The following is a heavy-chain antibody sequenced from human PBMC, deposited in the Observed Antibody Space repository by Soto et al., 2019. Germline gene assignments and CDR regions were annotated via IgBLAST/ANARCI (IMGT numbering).Heavy chain of an antibody. CDR1: GYTFTSYA. CDR2: INAGNGNT. D-gene: IGHD6-13*01. J-gene: IGHJ3*02. V-gene: IGHV1-3*01. CDR3: ARRIAAAGTLRAFDI. Sequence: ASVKVSCKASGYTFTSYAMHWVRQAPGQRLEWMGWINAGNGNTKYSQKFQGRVTITRDTSASTAYMELRSLRSDDTAVYYCARRIAAAGTLRAFDIWGQGTMVTVSS.